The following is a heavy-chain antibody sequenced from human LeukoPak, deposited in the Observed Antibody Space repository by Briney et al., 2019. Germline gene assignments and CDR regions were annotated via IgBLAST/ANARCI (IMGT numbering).Heavy chain of an antibody. V-gene: IGHV4-34*01. Sequence: LETLSLTCAVYGGSFSGYYWSWIRQPPGKGLEWIGEINHSGSTNYNPSLKSRVTISVDTSKNQFSLKLSSVTAADTAVYYCARHYYDSSVISGWFDPWGQGTLVTVSS. D-gene: IGHD3-22*01. CDR3: ARHYYDSSVISGWFDP. CDR1: GGSFSGYY. CDR2: INHSGST. J-gene: IGHJ5*02.